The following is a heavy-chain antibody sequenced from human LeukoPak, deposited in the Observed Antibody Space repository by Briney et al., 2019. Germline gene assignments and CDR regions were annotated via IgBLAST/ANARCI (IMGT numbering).Heavy chain of an antibody. Sequence: GGSLRLSCAASGLTFSSYEMNWVRQAPGKGLEWVSYISTSGSTTYYADSVKGRFTISRDNAKNSLYLQMNSLRAEDTAVYYCARAQVVVAAAPFDYWGQGTLVTVSS. CDR1: GLTFSSYE. J-gene: IGHJ4*02. CDR3: ARAQVVVAAAPFDY. D-gene: IGHD2-15*01. V-gene: IGHV3-48*03. CDR2: ISTSGSTT.